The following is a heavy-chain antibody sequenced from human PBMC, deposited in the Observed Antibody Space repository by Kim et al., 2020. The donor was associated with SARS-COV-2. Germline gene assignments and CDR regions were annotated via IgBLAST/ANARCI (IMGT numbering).Heavy chain of an antibody. V-gene: IGHV3-23*01. CDR2: IRDSGGSR. Sequence: GGSLRLSCAASGFTFNNYAMSWVRQAPGKGLEWVSGIRDSGGSREYADSVKGRLSISRDNSKNTLYLQMDSLRAEDTDVYYCAKVTSGSSGWFEYFQHWGQGTLVTVSS. CDR3: AKVTSGSSGWFEYFQH. CDR1: GFTFNNYA. J-gene: IGHJ1*01. D-gene: IGHD6-19*01.